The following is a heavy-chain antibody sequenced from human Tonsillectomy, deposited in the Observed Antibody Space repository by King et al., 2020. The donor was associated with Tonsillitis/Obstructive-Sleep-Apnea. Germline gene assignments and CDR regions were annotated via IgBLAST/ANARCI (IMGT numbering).Heavy chain of an antibody. CDR1: GFTFSSYE. V-gene: IGHV3-48*03. CDR3: ARNTRVLGTMKGGNDS. Sequence: VQLVESGGGLVQPGGSLRLSCAASGFTFSSYEMNWVRQAPGKGLEWVSYISSSGSSIYYADSVKGRFTISRDNAKNSLYLQMNSLRAEDTAIYYCARNTRVLGTMKGGNDSGGRDTLVTASS. CDR2: ISSSGSSI. D-gene: IGHD3-16*01. J-gene: IGHJ1*01.